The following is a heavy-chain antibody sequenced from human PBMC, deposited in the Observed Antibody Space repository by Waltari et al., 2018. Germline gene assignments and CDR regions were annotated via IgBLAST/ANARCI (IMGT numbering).Heavy chain of an antibody. J-gene: IGHJ4*02. CDR3: AKDQEWLVWYYFDY. Sequence: QVQLVESGGGVVQPGRSLRLSCSASGFTFSSYGMHWVLQAPGKGLEWVAVIWYDGSNKYYADSVKGRFTISRDNSKNTLYLQMNSLRAEDTAMYYCAKDQEWLVWYYFDYWGQGTLVTVSS. D-gene: IGHD6-19*01. V-gene: IGHV3-30*18. CDR2: IWYDGSNK. CDR1: GFTFSSYG.